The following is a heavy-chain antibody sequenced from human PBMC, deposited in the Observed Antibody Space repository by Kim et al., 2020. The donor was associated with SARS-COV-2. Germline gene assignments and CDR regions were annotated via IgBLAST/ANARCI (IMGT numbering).Heavy chain of an antibody. CDR2: IIPILGIA. D-gene: IGHD6-13*01. CDR3: ARDAVKYSSSWYYNY. Sequence: SVKVSCKASGGTFSSYGISWVRQAPGQGLEWMGRIIPILGIANYAQKLQGRVTITADKSTSTAYMELSSLRAEDTAVYYCARDAVKYSSSWYYNYWGQGTLVTVSS. J-gene: IGHJ4*02. CDR1: GGTFSSYG. V-gene: IGHV1-69*04.